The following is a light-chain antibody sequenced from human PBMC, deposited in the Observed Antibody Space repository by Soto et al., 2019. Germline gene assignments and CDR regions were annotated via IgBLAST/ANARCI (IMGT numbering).Light chain of an antibody. Sequence: QPVLTQPPSASGTPGQRVIISCSGSSSNIGSNSVNWYQQLPGTAPKLLMYSNNQRPSGVPDRFSGSKSGTSASLANSGLQSEDEADYYCAAWDDSLNGLVFGGGTKLTVL. V-gene: IGLV1-44*01. J-gene: IGLJ3*02. CDR1: SSNIGSNS. CDR3: AAWDDSLNGLV. CDR2: SNN.